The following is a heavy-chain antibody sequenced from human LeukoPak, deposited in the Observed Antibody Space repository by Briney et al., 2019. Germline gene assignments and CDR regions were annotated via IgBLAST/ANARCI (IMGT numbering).Heavy chain of an antibody. CDR1: GYTFTGYY. CDR3: AREGGPYAQDVDY. Sequence: ASVKVSCKASGYTFTGYYIHWVRQAPGQGLEWMGWINPNSGVTHYPQKFQGRVTMTRDTSISTAYMELSRLRSDDTAVYYCAREGGPYAQDVDYWGQGTLVTVSS. D-gene: IGHD3-16*01. CDR2: INPNSGVT. V-gene: IGHV1-2*02. J-gene: IGHJ4*02.